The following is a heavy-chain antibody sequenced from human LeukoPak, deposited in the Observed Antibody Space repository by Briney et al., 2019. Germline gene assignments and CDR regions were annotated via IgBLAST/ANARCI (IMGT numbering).Heavy chain of an antibody. D-gene: IGHD3-10*01. V-gene: IGHV3-23*01. CDR3: AKEGALVRGVY. CDR1: GFTFSTYA. Sequence: PGGSLRLSCAASGFTFSTYAMSWVRQAPGKGLEWVSAISGSGDDTYYADSVKGRFTISRDNSKNTLYLQMNSLRADDTAVYYCAKEGALVRGVYWGQGTLVNVSS. J-gene: IGHJ4*02. CDR2: ISGSGDDT.